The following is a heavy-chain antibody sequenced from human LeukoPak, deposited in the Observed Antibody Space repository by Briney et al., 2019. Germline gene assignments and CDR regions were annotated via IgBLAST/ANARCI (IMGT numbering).Heavy chain of an antibody. CDR2: IYYSGST. D-gene: IGHD5-24*01. J-gene: IGHJ4*02. V-gene: IGHV4-59*01. Sequence: PSETRSLTCTVSGGSISNYYWTWIRQPPGKGLEWIGYIYYSGSTNYNPSLMSRVTISVDTSKNQFSLKLSSVTAADTAVYYCARGNGYHAYWGQGTLVTVSS. CDR1: GGSISNYY. CDR3: ARGNGYHAY.